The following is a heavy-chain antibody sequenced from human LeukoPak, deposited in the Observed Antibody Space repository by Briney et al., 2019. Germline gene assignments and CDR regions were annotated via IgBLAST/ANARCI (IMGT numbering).Heavy chain of an antibody. J-gene: IGHJ4*02. CDR2: IYSGGST. Sequence: PGGSLRLSCAASGFTVSSNYMSWVRQAPGKGLEWVSVIYSGGSTYYADSVKGRFTISRDNSKNTLYLQMNGLRAEDTAVYYCARDSAGHFDYWGQGTLVTVSS. V-gene: IGHV3-53*01. D-gene: IGHD6-19*01. CDR1: GFTVSSNY. CDR3: ARDSAGHFDY.